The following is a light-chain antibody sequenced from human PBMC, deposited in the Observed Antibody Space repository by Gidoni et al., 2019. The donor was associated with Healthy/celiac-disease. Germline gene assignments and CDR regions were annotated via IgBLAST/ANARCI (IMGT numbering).Light chain of an antibody. CDR3: QQRSNWPPIT. Sequence: EIVLTQSPATLSLSPGERATLSCRASQSVSSYLAWYQQQPGQAPRLLIYEASNRATGIPARFSGSGSGTDFTLTISSLEPEDVAVYYCQQRSNWPPITFGQGTRLEIK. CDR2: EAS. CDR1: QSVSSY. J-gene: IGKJ5*01. V-gene: IGKV3-11*01.